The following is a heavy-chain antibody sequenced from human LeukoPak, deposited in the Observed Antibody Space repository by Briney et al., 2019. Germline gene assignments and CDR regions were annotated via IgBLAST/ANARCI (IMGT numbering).Heavy chain of an antibody. CDR1: GGTFSSYA. CDR2: IIPIFGTA. V-gene: IGHV1-69*13. Sequence: SVKVSCKASGGTFSSYAISWVRQAPGQGLEWMGGIIPIFGTANYAQKFQGRVTITADESTSTAYMELSSLRSEDTAVYYCAREGTNDYYDSSGTHDAFDIWGQGTMVTVSS. D-gene: IGHD3-22*01. J-gene: IGHJ3*02. CDR3: AREGTNDYYDSSGTHDAFDI.